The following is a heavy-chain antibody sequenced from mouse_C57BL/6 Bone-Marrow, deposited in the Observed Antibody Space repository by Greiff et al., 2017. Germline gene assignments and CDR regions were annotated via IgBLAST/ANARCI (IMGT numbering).Heavy chain of an antibody. V-gene: IGHV1-72*01. J-gene: IGHJ4*01. CDR1: GYTFTSYW. CDR3: ARSYYGNYGAMDY. D-gene: IGHD2-10*01. CDR2: IDPNSGGT. Sequence: QVQLKQPGAELVKPGASVKLSCKASGYTFTSYWMHWVKQRPGRGLEWIGRIDPNSGGTKYNEKFKGKATLTVDKPSSTAYMQLSSLTSEDSAVYYCARSYYGNYGAMDYWGQGTSVTVSS.